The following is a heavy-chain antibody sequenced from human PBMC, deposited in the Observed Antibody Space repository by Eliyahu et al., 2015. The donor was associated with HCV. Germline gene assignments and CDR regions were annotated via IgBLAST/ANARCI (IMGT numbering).Heavy chain of an antibody. D-gene: IGHD1-26*01. CDR2: IDHSGKT. J-gene: IGHJ4*02. CDR1: GTSFNSYY. Sequence: QVQLQQWGAGLLKPSETLSLPCAVYGTSFNSYYWTWIRPPPGKGLGWVGEIDHSGKTDYNPXLKSRVTISADKSKNQFSLKLTSVTAADTAVYYCARLVVGATRDYWGQGTLVTVSS. V-gene: IGHV4-34*01. CDR3: ARLVVGATRDY.